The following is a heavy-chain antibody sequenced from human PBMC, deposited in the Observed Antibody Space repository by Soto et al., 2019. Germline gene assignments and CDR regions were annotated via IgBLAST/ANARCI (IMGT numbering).Heavy chain of an antibody. V-gene: IGHV3-23*01. D-gene: IGHD3-9*01. CDR3: AKTPDRQPTGYYSD. CDR1: GFTFSSYA. Sequence: GGSLRLSCAASGFTFSSYAMSWVRQAPGKGLEWVSAISGSGGSTYYADSVKGRFTISRDNSKNTLYLQMNSLRAEDTAVYYCAKTPDRQPTGYYSDWGQGTLVTVSS. CDR2: ISGSGGST. J-gene: IGHJ4*02.